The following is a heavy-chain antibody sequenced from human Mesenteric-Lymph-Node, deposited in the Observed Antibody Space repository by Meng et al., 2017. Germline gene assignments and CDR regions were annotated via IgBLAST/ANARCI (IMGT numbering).Heavy chain of an antibody. V-gene: IGHV3-7*01. CDR1: GFTFSSSW. D-gene: IGHD3/OR15-3a*01. CDR2: INPDGNRK. Sequence: GESLKISCAGSGFTFSSSWMNWIRQAPGKGLEWVANINPDGNRKSYVDSVKGRFTISRDNAKNSLFLQMNSLRVEDTAVYYCARALGWGRFDSWGQGTLVTVSS. J-gene: IGHJ5*01. CDR3: ARALGWGRFDS.